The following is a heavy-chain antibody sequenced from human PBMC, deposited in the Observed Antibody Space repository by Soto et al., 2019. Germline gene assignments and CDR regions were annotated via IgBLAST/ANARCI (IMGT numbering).Heavy chain of an antibody. Sequence: QVQLVQSGAEVKKPGSSVKVSCKASGGTFSSYAISWVRQAPGQGLEWMGGIIPIFGTANYAQKFQGRVTITADESTSTAYMELSSLRSEDTAVYYCATSPGPRKVDTAMPGGYGMDVWGQGTTVTVSS. CDR2: IIPIFGTA. D-gene: IGHD5-18*01. CDR3: ATSPGPRKVDTAMPGGYGMDV. CDR1: GGTFSSYA. V-gene: IGHV1-69*12. J-gene: IGHJ6*02.